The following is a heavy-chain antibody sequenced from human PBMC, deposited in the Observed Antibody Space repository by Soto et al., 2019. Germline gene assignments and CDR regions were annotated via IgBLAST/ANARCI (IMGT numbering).Heavy chain of an antibody. J-gene: IGHJ6*03. D-gene: IGHD2-2*01. Sequence: ETLSLTCTVSGGSISSYHWTWIRQPPGKGLEWLGDVYRGGSTNYNPSLRSRLTMSVDTSNNQFSLRLSSVTAADTAVYYCAKEMGFCTTTSCHAGPLYYYMDVWGKGTTVTVSS. CDR2: VYRGGST. CDR3: AKEMGFCTTTSCHAGPLYYYMDV. V-gene: IGHV4-59*01. CDR1: GGSISSYH.